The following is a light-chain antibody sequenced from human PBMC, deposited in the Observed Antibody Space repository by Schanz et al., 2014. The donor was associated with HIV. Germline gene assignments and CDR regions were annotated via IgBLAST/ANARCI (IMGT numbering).Light chain of an antibody. CDR1: SSNIATNA. J-gene: IGLJ3*02. Sequence: QSVLTQPPSASGTPGQRVTISCSASSSNIATNAVNWYQQLPGTAPKLLIYATYNRPSGVPDRFSGSNSGTSASLAISGLQSEDEADYYCAAWDDSLNGWVFGGGTKLTVL. CDR3: AAWDDSLNGWV. V-gene: IGLV1-44*01. CDR2: ATY.